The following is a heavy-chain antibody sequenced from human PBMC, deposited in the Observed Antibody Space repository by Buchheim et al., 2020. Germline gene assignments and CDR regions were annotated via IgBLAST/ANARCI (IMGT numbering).Heavy chain of an antibody. CDR2: INPSGGST. CDR3: AREELDGTTSHWFDP. D-gene: IGHD1-7*01. J-gene: IGHJ5*02. CDR1: GYTFTSYY. Sequence: QVQLVQSGAEVKKPGASVKVSCKASGYTFTSYYMHWVRQAPGQGLEWMGIINPSGGSTSYAQKFQGRVTMTRDTSTSTAYMELSSLRSEDTAVYYWAREELDGTTSHWFDPWGQGTL. V-gene: IGHV1-46*03.